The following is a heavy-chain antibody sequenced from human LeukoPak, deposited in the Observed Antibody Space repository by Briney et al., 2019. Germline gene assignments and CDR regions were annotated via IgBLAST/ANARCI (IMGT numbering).Heavy chain of an antibody. Sequence: SETLSLTCTVSGGSISSSSYYWGWIRQPPGKGLEWIGSIYHSGSTYYNPSLKSRVTISVDTSKNQFSLKLSSVTAADTAVFYCARLPWYGGGTLGAFDIWGQGTMVTVSS. V-gene: IGHV4-39*01. CDR2: IYHSGST. CDR1: GGSISSSSYY. CDR3: ARLPWYGGGTLGAFDI. D-gene: IGHD4-23*01. J-gene: IGHJ3*02.